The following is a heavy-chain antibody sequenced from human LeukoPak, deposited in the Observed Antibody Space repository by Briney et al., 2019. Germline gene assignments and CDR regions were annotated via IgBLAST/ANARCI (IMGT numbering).Heavy chain of an antibody. CDR3: ARVVGDILTGYRT. D-gene: IGHD3-9*01. Sequence: PGGSLRLSCAASGFTFSSFAMHWVRQAPGKGLEWVAVISYDGSNKYYADSVKGRFTISRDNSKNTLYLQMNSLRADDTAVYYCARVVGDILTGYRTWGQGTLVTVSS. CDR2: ISYDGSNK. J-gene: IGHJ4*02. CDR1: GFTFSSFA. V-gene: IGHV3-30*04.